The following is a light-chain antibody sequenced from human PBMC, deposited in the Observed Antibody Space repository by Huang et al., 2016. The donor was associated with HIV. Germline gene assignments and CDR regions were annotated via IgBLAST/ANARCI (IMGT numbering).Light chain of an antibody. CDR1: QSVSSY. Sequence: EIVLTQSPATLSLSPGERATLSCRASQSVSSYLACYHQKPGQAPRLLIYDASNRATGIPARFSGSGSGTDFTLTISSLEPEDFAVYYCQQRSNWPGITFGPGTKVDIK. CDR2: DAS. J-gene: IGKJ3*01. CDR3: QQRSNWPGIT. V-gene: IGKV3-11*01.